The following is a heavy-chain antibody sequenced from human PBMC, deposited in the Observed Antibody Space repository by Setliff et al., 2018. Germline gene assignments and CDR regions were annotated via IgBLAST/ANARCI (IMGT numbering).Heavy chain of an antibody. CDR2: IYYTVST. CDR3: ARLRKSTPHWYFDL. J-gene: IGHJ2*01. V-gene: IGHV4-59*11. CDR1: GVSISSHY. Sequence: SETLSLTCTVSGVSISSHYWSWVRQPPGKGLECIGDIYYTVSTKYNPSLWSRLTMSIDTSKKQFSLRLTSVSAAGTAVCYCARLRKSTPHWYFDLWGRGTLVTVSS.